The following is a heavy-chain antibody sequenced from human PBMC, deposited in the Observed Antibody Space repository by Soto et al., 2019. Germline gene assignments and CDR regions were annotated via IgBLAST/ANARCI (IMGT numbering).Heavy chain of an antibody. D-gene: IGHD3-22*01. CDR2: IDPSDSYT. CDR3: ARHLLLITMKAGFDH. CDR1: GYSFTSYW. J-gene: IGHJ5*02. V-gene: IGHV5-10-1*01. Sequence: GESLKISCKGSGYSFTSYWISWVRQMPGKGLEWMGRIDPSDSYTNYSPSFQGHVTISADKSISTAYLQWSSLKASDTAMYYCARHLLLITMKAGFDHWGQGTLVTVSS.